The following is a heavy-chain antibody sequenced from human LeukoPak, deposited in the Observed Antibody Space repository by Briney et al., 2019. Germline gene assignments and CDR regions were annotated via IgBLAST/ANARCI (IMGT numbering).Heavy chain of an antibody. J-gene: IGHJ6*02. Sequence: GGSLRLSRAASGFTFSSYEMNWVRQAPGKGLEWVSYISSSGSTIYYADSVKGRFTISRDNAKNSLYLQMNSLRAEDTAVYYCARDYCSSTSCYGMDVWGQGTTVTVSS. CDR1: GFTFSSYE. CDR3: ARDYCSSTSCYGMDV. V-gene: IGHV3-48*03. CDR2: ISSSGSTI. D-gene: IGHD2-2*01.